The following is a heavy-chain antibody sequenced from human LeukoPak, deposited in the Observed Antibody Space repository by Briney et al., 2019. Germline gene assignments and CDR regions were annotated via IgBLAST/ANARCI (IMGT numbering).Heavy chain of an antibody. V-gene: IGHV3-48*03. CDR3: AWGRILRAESFFDF. D-gene: IGHD3-16*01. Sequence: PGGCLRLSCVASGFTFSDYEMHWIRQAPGKGLEWDSYITKTGASIYYAPSVRGRFTISSDTADNSLYLQMDSLRAEDSALYYCAWGRILRAESFFDFWGQGTLVTVSS. CDR2: ITKTGASI. J-gene: IGHJ4*02. CDR1: GFTFSDYE.